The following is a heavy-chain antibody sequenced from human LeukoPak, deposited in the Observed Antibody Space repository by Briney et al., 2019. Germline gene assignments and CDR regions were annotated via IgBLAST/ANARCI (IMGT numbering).Heavy chain of an antibody. Sequence: GGPLRLSCAASGFTFISYGMHWVRQAPGKGLEWVAFIRYDGSNKYYADSVKGRFTISRDNSKNTLYLQMNSLRAEDTAVYYCAKGSRDLLDYWGQGTLVTVSS. J-gene: IGHJ4*02. D-gene: IGHD1-26*01. CDR2: IRYDGSNK. V-gene: IGHV3-30*02. CDR3: AKGSRDLLDY. CDR1: GFTFISYG.